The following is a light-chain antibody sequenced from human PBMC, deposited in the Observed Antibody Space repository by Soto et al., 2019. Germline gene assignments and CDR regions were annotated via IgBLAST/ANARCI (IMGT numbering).Light chain of an antibody. CDR1: QSVGNNF. CDR2: NAS. CDR3: HQYAYSPQT. J-gene: IGKJ5*01. V-gene: IGKV3-20*01. Sequence: EIVLTQSPGTLSLSPGERATLSCRASQSVGNNFLAWYQQKPGQAPRLVIYNASSRATGIPDRFSGSGSGTDFTLTISRLEPEDFAVYYCHQYAYSPQTFGQGTRLEIK.